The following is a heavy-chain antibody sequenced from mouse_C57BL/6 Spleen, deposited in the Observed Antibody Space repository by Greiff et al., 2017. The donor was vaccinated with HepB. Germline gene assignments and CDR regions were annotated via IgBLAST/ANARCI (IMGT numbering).Heavy chain of an antibody. Sequence: QVQLKQPGAELVRPGSSVKLSCKASGYTFTSYWMHWVKQRPIQGLEWIGNIDPSDSETHYNQKFKDKATLTVDKSSSTAYMQLSSLTSEDSAVYYCARMRLTGHYFDYWGQGTTLTVSS. D-gene: IGHD4-1*01. V-gene: IGHV1-52*01. CDR1: GYTFTSYW. CDR3: ARMRLTGHYFDY. CDR2: IDPSDSET. J-gene: IGHJ2*01.